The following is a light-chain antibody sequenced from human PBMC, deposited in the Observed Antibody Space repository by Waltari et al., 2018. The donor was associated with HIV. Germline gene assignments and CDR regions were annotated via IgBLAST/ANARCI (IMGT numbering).Light chain of an antibody. J-gene: IGKJ1*01. V-gene: IGKV1-9*01. Sequence: DIQLTQSPSFLSASVGDRVTISCRASQGVSRNLAWYQKKPGRAPKLLIYGASTLQSGVPSRFSGSGSGTEFTLTISSLQPEDFATYYCQQVNSYPRTFGQGTKVEIK. CDR1: QGVSRN. CDR3: QQVNSYPRT. CDR2: GAS.